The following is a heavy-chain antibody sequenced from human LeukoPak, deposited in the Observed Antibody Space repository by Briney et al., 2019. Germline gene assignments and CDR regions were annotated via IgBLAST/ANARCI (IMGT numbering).Heavy chain of an antibody. J-gene: IGHJ4*02. Sequence: SETLSLTCTVSGGSISSYYWSWVRQPPAKGLEWIGYIYYSGSTNYNPSLKSRVTISVDTSKNQFSLKLSSVTAADTAVYYCALSWIAAAGAFDYWGQGTLVTVSS. D-gene: IGHD6-13*01. CDR2: IYYSGST. CDR3: ALSWIAAAGAFDY. V-gene: IGHV4-59*01. CDR1: GGSISSYY.